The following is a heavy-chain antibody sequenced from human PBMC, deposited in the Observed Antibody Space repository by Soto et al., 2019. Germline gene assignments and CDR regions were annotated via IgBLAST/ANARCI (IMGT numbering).Heavy chain of an antibody. D-gene: IGHD3-10*01. CDR2: INHSGST. V-gene: IGHV4-34*01. CDR1: GGSFSGYY. Sequence: SDTLSLTCAVYGGSFSGYYWSWIRPPPGKGLEWIGEINHSGSTNYNPSLKSRVTISVDTSKNQFSLKLSSVTAADTAVYYCARGRLLWFGEGGRYYYYYGMDVWGQGTTVT. J-gene: IGHJ6*02. CDR3: ARGRLLWFGEGGRYYYYYGMDV.